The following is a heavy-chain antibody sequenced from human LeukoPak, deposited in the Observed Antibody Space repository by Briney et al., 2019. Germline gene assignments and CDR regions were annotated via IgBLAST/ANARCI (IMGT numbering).Heavy chain of an antibody. V-gene: IGHV4-38-2*01. CDR1: GYPINSAYY. D-gene: IGHD4-17*01. CDR2: IYHSGST. CDR3: ARLRRNGDYGY. Sequence: SETLSLTCAVSGYPINSAYYWVWIQQPPGEGLEWIGSIYHSGSTYYNPSLKSRVTISVDTSKNQFSLKLSSVTAADTAVYYCARLRRNGDYGYWGQGTLVTVSS. J-gene: IGHJ4*02.